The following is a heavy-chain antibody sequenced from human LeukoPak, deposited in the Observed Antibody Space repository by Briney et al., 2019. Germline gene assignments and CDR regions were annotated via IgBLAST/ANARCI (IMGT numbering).Heavy chain of an antibody. Sequence: SETLSLTWTVSGGSISSYNWSWIRQPPGKGLEWIGYIYYSGSTNYNPSLKSRVTMSVDTSKNQFSLKLSSVTAADTAVYYCARGTNVLRYFDWLDYWGQGTLVTVSS. CDR1: GGSISSYN. CDR3: ARGTNVLRYFDWLDY. CDR2: IYYSGST. D-gene: IGHD3-9*01. V-gene: IGHV4-59*12. J-gene: IGHJ4*02.